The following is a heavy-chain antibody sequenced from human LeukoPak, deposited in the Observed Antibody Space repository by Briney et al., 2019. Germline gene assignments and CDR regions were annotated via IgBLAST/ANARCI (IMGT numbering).Heavy chain of an antibody. CDR1: GGSISSSNW. D-gene: IGHD3-22*01. CDR3: ARYYYDSSGPRFDY. CDR2: IYHSGST. V-gene: IGHV4-4*02. J-gene: IGHJ4*02. Sequence: PSGTLSLTCAVSGGSISSSNWWSWVRQPPGKGLEWIGEIYHSGSTNYNPSLKSRVTISVDKSKNQFSLKLSSVTAADTAVYYCARYYYDSSGPRFDYWGQGTLVTVSS.